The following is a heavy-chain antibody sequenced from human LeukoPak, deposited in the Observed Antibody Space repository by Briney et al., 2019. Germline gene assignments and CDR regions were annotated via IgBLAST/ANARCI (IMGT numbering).Heavy chain of an antibody. Sequence: PSETLSLTCTVSGGSISSSSYYWGWLRQPPGKGLEWIGEINHSGSTNYNPSLKSRVTISVDTSKNQFSLKLSSVTAADTAVHYCARAKNDYVWGSYRYTGDYFDYWGQGTLVTVSS. J-gene: IGHJ4*02. CDR1: GGSISSSSYY. CDR3: ARAKNDYVWGSYRYTGDYFDY. D-gene: IGHD3-16*02. V-gene: IGHV4-39*07. CDR2: INHSGST.